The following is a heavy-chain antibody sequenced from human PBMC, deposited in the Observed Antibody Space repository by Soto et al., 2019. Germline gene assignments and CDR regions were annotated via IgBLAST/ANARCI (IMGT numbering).Heavy chain of an antibody. Sequence: EVQLVESGGGLVQPGGSLRLSCVASGFTFSTDSMNWVRQAPGKGLEWVAHISTSGATRYYADSVKGRFTISRDNAKTSLYLQMDRLRNEDTAVYYCARFFGSGFASWGQGTLVTVSS. V-gene: IGHV3-48*02. CDR3: ARFFGSGFAS. CDR2: ISTSGATR. J-gene: IGHJ4*02. D-gene: IGHD6-19*01. CDR1: GFTFSTDS.